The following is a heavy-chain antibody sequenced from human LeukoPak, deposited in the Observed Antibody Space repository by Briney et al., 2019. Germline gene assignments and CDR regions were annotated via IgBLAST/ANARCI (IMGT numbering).Heavy chain of an antibody. V-gene: IGHV3-53*01. D-gene: IGHD6-13*01. CDR1: GFTVSSNY. J-gene: IGHJ4*02. Sequence: GGSLRLSCAASGFTVSSNYMSWVRQAPGKGLEWVSVIYSGGSTYYADSVKGRFTISRDNSKNTLYLQMNSLRAEDTAVYYCARVVLAAAIDYWGQGTLVTVSS. CDR2: IYSGGST. CDR3: ARVVLAAAIDY.